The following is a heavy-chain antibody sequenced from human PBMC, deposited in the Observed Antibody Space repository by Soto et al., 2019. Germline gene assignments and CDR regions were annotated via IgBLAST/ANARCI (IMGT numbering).Heavy chain of an antibody. CDR1: GGSFSGYY. CDR2: INDRGSI. J-gene: IGHJ2*01. Sequence: QVQLQQWGAGPLRPLETLSLTCGVSGGSFSGYYWAWIRQSPGKGLEWIGEINDRGSINYNPSLKSRVSISADTSKNHYSLKLRSVTAADTAVYYCARESHDILTGPPWVWYFDLWGRGTLVTVSS. D-gene: IGHD3-9*01. V-gene: IGHV4-34*01. CDR3: ARESHDILTGPPWVWYFDL.